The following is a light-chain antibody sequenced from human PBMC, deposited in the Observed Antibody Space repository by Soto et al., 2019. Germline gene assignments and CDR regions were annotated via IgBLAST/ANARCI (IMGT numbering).Light chain of an antibody. J-gene: IGKJ2*01. CDR2: DAS. V-gene: IGKV3-15*01. Sequence: EIVMTQSPATLSVSPGERATLSCRASQSVSSKLAWYQQKPGQAPRLLIYDASTRATGIPARFSGSGSGTEFTLTISSLQSEDFAVYYCQQYANWRITFGQGTKLEIK. CDR1: QSVSSK. CDR3: QQYANWRIT.